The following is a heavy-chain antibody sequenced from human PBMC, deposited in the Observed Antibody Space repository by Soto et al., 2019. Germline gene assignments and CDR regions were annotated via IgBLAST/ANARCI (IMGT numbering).Heavy chain of an antibody. V-gene: IGHV4-61*08. CDR2: IYYSGST. CDR3: AKLRYGSIGVFDI. Sequence: PSETLSLTCTVSGGSISSGDYYWSWIRQPPGKGLEWIGYIYYSGSTNYNPSLKSRVTISVDTSKNQFSLKLSSVTAADTAVYYCAKLRYGSIGVFDIWVQGTMVTVTS. J-gene: IGHJ3*02. CDR1: GGSISSGDYY. D-gene: IGHD2-15*01.